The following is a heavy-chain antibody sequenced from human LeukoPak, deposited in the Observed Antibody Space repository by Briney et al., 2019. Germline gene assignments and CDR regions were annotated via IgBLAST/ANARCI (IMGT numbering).Heavy chain of an antibody. J-gene: IGHJ4*02. V-gene: IGHV3-30*18. CDR1: GFTFSSYW. D-gene: IGHD6-19*01. CDR2: ISYSGSNK. Sequence: PGGSLRLSCAASGFTFSSYWMHWVRQAPGKGLEWVAVISYSGSNKYYADSVKGRFTISRDNSKNTLYLQMNSLRVEDTAVYYCAKDLDSIAVAADYWGQGTLVTVSS. CDR3: AKDLDSIAVAADY.